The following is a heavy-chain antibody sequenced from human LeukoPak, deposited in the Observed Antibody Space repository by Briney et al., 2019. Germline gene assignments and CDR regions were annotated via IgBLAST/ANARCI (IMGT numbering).Heavy chain of an antibody. CDR2: IYSGGST. D-gene: IGHD6-19*01. V-gene: IGHV3-66*02. Sequence: PGGSLRLSCAASGFTVSSNYMSWVRQAPGKGLEWVSVIYSGGSTYYADSVKGRFTISRDNSKNTLYLQTNSLRAEDTAVYYCARLPAVAGTRAYYYMDVWGKGTTVTVSS. CDR1: GFTVSSNY. CDR3: ARLPAVAGTRAYYYMDV. J-gene: IGHJ6*03.